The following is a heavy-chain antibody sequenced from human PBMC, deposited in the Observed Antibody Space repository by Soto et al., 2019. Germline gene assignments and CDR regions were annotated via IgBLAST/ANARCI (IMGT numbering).Heavy chain of an antibody. CDR1: GGSINSGGYY. J-gene: IGHJ6*02. Sequence: HPSETLSLTCTVSGGSINSGGYYWSWIRQHPGKGLEWVSAISGSGGSTYYADSVKGRFTISRDNSKNTLYLQMNSLRAEDTAVYYCAKDEVGAIYYYYYGMDVWGQGTTVT. CDR2: ISGSGGST. D-gene: IGHD1-26*01. V-gene: IGHV3-23*01. CDR3: AKDEVGAIYYYYYGMDV.